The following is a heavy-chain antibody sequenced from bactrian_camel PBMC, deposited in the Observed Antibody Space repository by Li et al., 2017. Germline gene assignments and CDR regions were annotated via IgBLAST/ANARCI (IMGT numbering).Heavy chain of an antibody. J-gene: IGHJ6*01. V-gene: IGHV3S1*01. CDR3: AADTKGMNTPCSTDSRLDS. D-gene: IGHD3*01. CDR2: LHTGGSPA. Sequence: HVQLVESGGGSVQAGGSLRLSCVTSGYTYRADCIGWYRRGREGVAALHTGGSPAYYGRAVKGRFTISRDKAKNTLYLQMNSLKPEDTAMYFCAADTKGMNTPCSTDSRLDSWGQGTQVTVS. CDR1: GYTYRADC.